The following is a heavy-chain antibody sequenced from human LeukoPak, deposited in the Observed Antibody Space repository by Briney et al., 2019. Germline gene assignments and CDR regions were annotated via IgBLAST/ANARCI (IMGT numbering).Heavy chain of an antibody. J-gene: IGHJ4*02. CDR1: VYTFTYYN. CDR2: INPYSGVT. V-gene: IGHV1-2*02. Sequence: ASVTVSLTASVYTFTYYNMHWVGQAPGQGLEWKGWINPYSGVTNYAQKFQARVSMTRDTSITTAYMERSSLESEDTAVYYCARGGCSSTSCYAYDYWGQGTLVTVSS. D-gene: IGHD2-2*01. CDR3: ARGGCSSTSCYAYDY.